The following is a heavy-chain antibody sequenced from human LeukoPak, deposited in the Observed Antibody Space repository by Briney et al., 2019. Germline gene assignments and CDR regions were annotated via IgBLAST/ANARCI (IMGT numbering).Heavy chain of an antibody. CDR2: ISWNSGSI. CDR1: GFTFDDYA. V-gene: IGHV3-9*01. J-gene: IGHJ6*03. D-gene: IGHD3-10*01. Sequence: PGRSLRLSCAASGFTFDDYAMHWVRQAPGKGLEWVSGISWNSGSIGYAGSVKGRFTISRDNAKNSLYLQMNSLRAEDTAVYYCARDVVQRYGSGLVYYYYYYMDVWGKGTTVTISS. CDR3: ARDVVQRYGSGLVYYYYYYMDV.